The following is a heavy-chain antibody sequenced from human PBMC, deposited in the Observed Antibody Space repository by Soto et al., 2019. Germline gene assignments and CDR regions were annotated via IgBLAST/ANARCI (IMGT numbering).Heavy chain of an antibody. V-gene: IGHV4-31*03. J-gene: IGHJ4*02. CDR2: MYNDGRT. D-gene: IGHD6-25*01. CDR1: GGSVSSCGFY. CDR3: TREAGY. Sequence: QVRLQESGPGLVKPSQTLSLTCTVSGGSVSSCGFYWNWIRQHPGKGLEWIGYMYNDGRTEYNPSLKSRVSISVDTPKNQFSLKVMSVTVADTAVYYCTREAGYWGQGILVTVSS.